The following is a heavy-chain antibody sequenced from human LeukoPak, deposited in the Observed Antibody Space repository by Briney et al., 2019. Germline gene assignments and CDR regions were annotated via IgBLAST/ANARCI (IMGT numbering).Heavy chain of an antibody. CDR1: GGSISSSSYY. CDR2: IYYSGST. J-gene: IGHJ4*02. CDR3: ARNLLEWLSIDY. Sequence: PSETLSLTCTVSGGSISSSSYYWGWIRQPPGKGLEWIGSIYYSGSTYHNPSLKSRVTISVDTSKNQFSLKLSSVTAADTAVYYCARNLLEWLSIDYWGQGTLVTVSS. V-gene: IGHV4-39*01. D-gene: IGHD3-3*01.